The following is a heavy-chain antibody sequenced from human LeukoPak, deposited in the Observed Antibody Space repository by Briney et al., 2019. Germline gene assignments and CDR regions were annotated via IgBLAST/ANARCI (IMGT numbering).Heavy chain of an antibody. J-gene: IGHJ3*02. CDR2: ITPYNGNT. CDR1: GYTFTDFG. V-gene: IGHV1-18*01. D-gene: IGHD6-19*01. Sequence: GASVTVSCKTSGYTFTDFGINWVRHAPGQGLEWLGWITPYNGNTNHLQNLQGRITMTTDTSTSTAYLELGSLTSDDTAVYYCTRDLGQVVAGTAFDMWGQGTTVIVSS. CDR3: TRDLGQVVAGTAFDM.